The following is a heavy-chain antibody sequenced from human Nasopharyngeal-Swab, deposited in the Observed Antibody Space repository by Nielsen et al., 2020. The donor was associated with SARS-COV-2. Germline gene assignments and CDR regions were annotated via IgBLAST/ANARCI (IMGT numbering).Heavy chain of an antibody. CDR2: IYYSGST. CDR1: GGSISSSSYY. D-gene: IGHD3-10*01. Sequence: SETLSLTCTVSGGSISSSSYYWVWTRQPPGKGLEWIGSIYYSGSTYYNPSLKSRVTISVDTSKNQFSLKLSSVTAADTAVYYCARDDGPDYYGSGSPDYWGQGTLVTVSS. V-gene: IGHV4-39*07. J-gene: IGHJ4*02. CDR3: ARDDGPDYYGSGSPDY.